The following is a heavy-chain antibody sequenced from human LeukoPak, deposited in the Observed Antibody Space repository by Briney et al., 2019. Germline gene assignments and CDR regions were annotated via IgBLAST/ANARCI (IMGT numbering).Heavy chain of an antibody. CDR1: GGSFSGYY. V-gene: IGHV4-34*01. Sequence: ESSETLSLTRAVYGGSFSGYYWSWIRQPPGKGLEWIGEINHSGSTNYNPSLKSRVTISVDTSKNQFSLKLSSVTAADTAVYYCARGYSSGWIDYWGQGTLVTVSS. CDR2: INHSGST. J-gene: IGHJ4*02. D-gene: IGHD6-19*01. CDR3: ARGYSSGWIDY.